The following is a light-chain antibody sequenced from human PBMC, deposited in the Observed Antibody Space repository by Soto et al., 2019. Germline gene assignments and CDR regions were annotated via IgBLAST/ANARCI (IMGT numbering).Light chain of an antibody. J-gene: IGLJ1*01. Sequence: QSVLTQPASVSGTPGQSITISCTGTSSDVGAYNYVSWYQQYPGKAPKLIIYDVSNRPSGVSCRFSGSKSGNTASLTISELQAEDEADYYCNSYAGTSYVFGTGTKSPS. V-gene: IGLV2-14*01. CDR1: SSDVGAYNY. CDR2: DVS. CDR3: NSYAGTSYV.